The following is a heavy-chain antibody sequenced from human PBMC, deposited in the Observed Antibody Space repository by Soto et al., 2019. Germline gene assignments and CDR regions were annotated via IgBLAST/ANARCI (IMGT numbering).Heavy chain of an antibody. CDR1: GDSVSSNRAA. CDR3: ARGDDAYYGSSGSCDY. V-gene: IGHV6-1*01. D-gene: IGHD3-22*01. J-gene: IGHJ4*02. Sequence: SQTLSLTCAISGDSVSSNRAAWNWIRQSPSRGLEWLGRTYYRSKWHNDYALSVQSRLTINPDTSKNQFSLQLNSVTPEGTAVYYWARGDDAYYGSSGSCDYWGQGTLVTVSS. CDR2: TYYRSKWHN.